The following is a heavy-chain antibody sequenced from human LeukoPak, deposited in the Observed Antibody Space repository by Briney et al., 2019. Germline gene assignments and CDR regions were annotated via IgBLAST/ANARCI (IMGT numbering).Heavy chain of an antibody. V-gene: IGHV3-9*01. D-gene: IGHD4-17*01. Sequence: GGSLRLSCAASGFTFDDYAMHWVRRAPGKGLEWVSGISWNSGSIGYADSVKGRFTISRDNAKNSLYLQMNSLRAEDTALYYCAKDINAVGYGDYHYWGQGTLVTVSS. J-gene: IGHJ4*02. CDR2: ISWNSGSI. CDR3: AKDINAVGYGDYHY. CDR1: GFTFDDYA.